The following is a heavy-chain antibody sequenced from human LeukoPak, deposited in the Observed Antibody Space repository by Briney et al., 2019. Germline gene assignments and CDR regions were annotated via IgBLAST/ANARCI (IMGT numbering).Heavy chain of an antibody. CDR2: ISYDGSNK. D-gene: IGHD4-17*01. CDR3: ARPLHTVTWGCMDV. V-gene: IGHV3-30-3*01. CDR1: GFTFSSYA. Sequence: GGSLRLSCAASGFTFSSYAMHWVRQAPGKGLEWVAVISYDGSNKYYADSVKGRFTISRDNSKNTLYPQMNSLRAEDTAVYYCARPLHTVTWGCMDVWGQGTTVTVSS. J-gene: IGHJ6*02.